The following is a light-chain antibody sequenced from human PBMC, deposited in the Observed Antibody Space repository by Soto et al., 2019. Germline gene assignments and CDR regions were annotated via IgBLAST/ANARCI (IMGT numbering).Light chain of an antibody. CDR3: SSYTNINTRACV. J-gene: IGLJ1*01. Sequence: QSALTQXAXVXGSPXXSXXXXXTGXXXXXXXXXRVSWXQXHXXKAPKLIIYEVTDRPSGVSNRFSGSKSGNTASLTISGLQXEDEAEYYCSSYTNINTRACVFGTGTKVTVL. CDR2: EVT. V-gene: IGLV2-14*01. CDR1: XXXXXXXXR.